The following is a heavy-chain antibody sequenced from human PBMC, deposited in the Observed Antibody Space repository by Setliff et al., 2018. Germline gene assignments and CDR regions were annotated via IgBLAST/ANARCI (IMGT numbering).Heavy chain of an antibody. CDR3: ARNIGMGQRDYFDY. D-gene: IGHD5-18*01. CDR2: IVPVFGTR. Sequence: SVKVSCKASGGTFNTYVINWVRQAPGQGLAWMGGIVPVFGTRNYAQKFQGRVTFSADDSANTAYMELTSLTSEDTAVYYCARNIGMGQRDYFDYWGQGTVVTVSS. V-gene: IGHV1-69*13. J-gene: IGHJ4*02. CDR1: GGTFNTYV.